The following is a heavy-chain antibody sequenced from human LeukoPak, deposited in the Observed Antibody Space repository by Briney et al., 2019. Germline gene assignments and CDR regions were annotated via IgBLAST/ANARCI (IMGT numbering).Heavy chain of an antibody. CDR2: INSSGGRT. V-gene: IGHV1-46*01. CDR1: GYSFTGYY. Sequence: ASVTVSCTASGYSFTGYYIHWVRQAPGQGLEWLGTINSSGGRTTYAQKFQGRLTMTRDTSTRTVYMELTSLTSEDTGVYYCARDALAMSSYFDYWGQGTLVTVSS. D-gene: IGHD3-10*01. J-gene: IGHJ4*02. CDR3: ARDALAMSSYFDY.